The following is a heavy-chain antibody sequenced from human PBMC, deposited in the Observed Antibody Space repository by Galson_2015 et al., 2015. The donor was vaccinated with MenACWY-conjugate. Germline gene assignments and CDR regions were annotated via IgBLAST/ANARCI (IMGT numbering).Heavy chain of an antibody. J-gene: IGHJ5*02. D-gene: IGHD3-3*01. CDR2: INAGNGNT. CDR3: ARGEITIFGVLIIGRFDP. V-gene: IGHV1-3*01. CDR1: GYTFTNYA. Sequence: SVKVSCKASGYTFTNYAMHWVRQAPGQRLEWMGWINAGNGNTKYSQKFQGRVTITKDTSASTAYMELSSLRSEDTAVYYCARGEITIFGVLIIGRFDPWGQGTLVTVSS.